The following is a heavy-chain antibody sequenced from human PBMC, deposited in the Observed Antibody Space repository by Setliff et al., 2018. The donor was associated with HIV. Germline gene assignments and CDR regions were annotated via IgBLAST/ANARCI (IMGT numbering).Heavy chain of an antibody. CDR2: ISFDGSNK. J-gene: IGHJ3*02. V-gene: IGHV3-30*04. Sequence: LRLSCAVSGFTFSSYAMHWVRQAPGEGLEWVAVISFDGSNKYYADSVKGRFTISRDVSKNTLYLQMSSLRREDTAVYYCARGRMGYSSSWYAGGNIWGQGTTVT. CDR3: ARGRMGYSSSWYAGGNI. CDR1: GFTFSSYA. D-gene: IGHD6-13*01.